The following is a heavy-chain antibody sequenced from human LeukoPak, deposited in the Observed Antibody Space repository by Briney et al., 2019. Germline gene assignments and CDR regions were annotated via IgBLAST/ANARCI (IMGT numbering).Heavy chain of an antibody. D-gene: IGHD3-16*02. CDR1: GGTFSSYA. Sequence: ASVTVSCKASGGTFSSYAISWVRQAPGQGLEWMGGIIPIFGTANYAQKFQGRVTITADESTSTAYMELSSLRSEDTAVYYCASHMITFGGVIGDYYYYGMDVWGQGTTVTVSS. CDR3: ASHMITFGGVIGDYYYYGMDV. CDR2: IIPIFGTA. V-gene: IGHV1-69*13. J-gene: IGHJ6*02.